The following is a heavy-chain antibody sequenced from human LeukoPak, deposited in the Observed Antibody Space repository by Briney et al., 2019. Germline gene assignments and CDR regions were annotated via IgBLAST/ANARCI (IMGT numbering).Heavy chain of an antibody. J-gene: IGHJ4*02. CDR3: ARGPRDPTEYCSGGRCAPTYEV. V-gene: IGHV3-48*03. CDR1: GFTFSNYE. Sequence: PGGSLRLSCAASGFTFSNYEMNWVRQAPGKGLEWVSYISSSGSKIYYADSVKGRFTISRDNAKNSLYLQMNSPRAEDTAVYYCARGPRDPTEYCSGGRCAPTYEVWGQGTLVTVSS. D-gene: IGHD2-15*01. CDR2: ISSSGSKI.